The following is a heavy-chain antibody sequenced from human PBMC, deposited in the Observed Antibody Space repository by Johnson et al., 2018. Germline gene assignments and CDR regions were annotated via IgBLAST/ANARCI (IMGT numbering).Heavy chain of an antibody. V-gene: IGHV1-69*01. J-gene: IGHJ3*02. CDR2: IIPIFGTA. Sequence: QVQLVESGAEVKKPGSSXKVSCKASGGTFSSYAISWVRQAPGQGLEWMGGIIPIFGTANSAQKFQGRVTITADESTSTAYMELSRLRSEDRGVYYCERVYCSGGSCYGGDAFDIGGQGTMVTVSS. CDR1: GGTFSSYA. D-gene: IGHD2-15*01. CDR3: ERVYCSGGSCYGGDAFDI.